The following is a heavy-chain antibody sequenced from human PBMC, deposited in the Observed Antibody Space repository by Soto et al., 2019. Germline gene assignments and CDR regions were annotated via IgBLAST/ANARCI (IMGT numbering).Heavy chain of an antibody. CDR2: IWYDGSNK. CDR1: GFTFSSYG. D-gene: IGHD1-26*01. V-gene: IGHV3-33*01. J-gene: IGHJ4*02. Sequence: GGSLRLSCAASGFTFSSYGMHWVRQAPGKGLEWVAVIWYDGSNKHYADPVKGRFAISRDNSKNTLSLQMNSLRAEDTAIYYCARDIDWYSNSSGFDNWGQGTLVTVSS. CDR3: ARDIDWYSNSSGFDN.